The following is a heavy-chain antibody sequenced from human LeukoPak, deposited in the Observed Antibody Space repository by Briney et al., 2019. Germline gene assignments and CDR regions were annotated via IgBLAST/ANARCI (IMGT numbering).Heavy chain of an antibody. D-gene: IGHD6-19*01. CDR1: AFTFSDAW. Sequence: GGSLRLSCAASAFTFSDAWVNWVRQAPGKGLEWVGLIKSKTNGGTTDYAAPVDGRFTISRDDSKNTLYLHMNSLKTEHTTVYYCITERAGAFDYWGQGTLVTVSP. V-gene: IGHV3-15*01. J-gene: IGHJ4*02. CDR2: IKSKTNGGTT. CDR3: ITERAGAFDY.